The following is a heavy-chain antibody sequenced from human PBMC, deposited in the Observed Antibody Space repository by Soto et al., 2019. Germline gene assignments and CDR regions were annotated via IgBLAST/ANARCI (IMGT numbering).Heavy chain of an antibody. CDR2: IYYSGST. D-gene: IGHD4-17*01. J-gene: IGHJ4*02. Sequence: SETLSLTCTVSGGSISSYYWSWIRQPPGKGLEWIGYIYYSGSTNYNPSLKSRVTISVDTSKNQFSLKLSSVTAADTAVYYCASLLRIPAFGDWGQGTLVTVSS. V-gene: IGHV4-59*08. CDR3: ASLLRIPAFGD. CDR1: GGSISSYY.